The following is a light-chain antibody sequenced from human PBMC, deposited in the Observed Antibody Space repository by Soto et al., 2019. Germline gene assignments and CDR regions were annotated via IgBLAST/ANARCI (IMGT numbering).Light chain of an antibody. CDR1: QSIGTW. J-gene: IGKJ1*01. V-gene: IGKV1-5*01. CDR3: HQYNSFPWT. CDR2: GAS. Sequence: DIQLTQSPSSLSASVGDRVTITCRASQSIGTWLAWYQQKPGTAPNLLIYGASSLESGVPSRFSGSGSGTEFTLTINSLQSADFSSYYCHQYNSFPWTFGQGTKVEIK.